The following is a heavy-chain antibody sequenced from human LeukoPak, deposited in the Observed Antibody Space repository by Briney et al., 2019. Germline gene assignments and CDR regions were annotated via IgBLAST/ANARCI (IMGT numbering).Heavy chain of an antibody. V-gene: IGHV3-9*01. D-gene: IGHD6-13*01. CDR3: AKDRRAGYDYYYGMDV. Sequence: GGSLRLSCAASGFTFDDYAMHWVRQAPGKGLEWVSGISWNSGSIGYADSVKGRFTISRDNAKNSLYLQMNSLRAEDTALYYCAKDRRAGYDYYYGMDVWGQGTTVTVSS. CDR1: GFTFDDYA. CDR2: ISWNSGSI. J-gene: IGHJ6*02.